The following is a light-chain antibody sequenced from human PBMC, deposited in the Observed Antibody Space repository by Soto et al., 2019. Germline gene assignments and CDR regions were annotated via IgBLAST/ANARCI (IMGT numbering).Light chain of an antibody. CDR2: LGS. J-gene: IGKJ5*01. CDR3: LQVLQTPLT. V-gene: IGKV2-28*01. CDR1: QSLLHRNGYNY. Sequence: DFVMTQSPLSLPVTPGEPASISCRSSQSLLHRNGYNYLDWYLQKPGQSPQLLIYLGSTRASGVPARFSGRGSGTDFTLKISRVEAEDVGVYYSLQVLQTPLTFGQGTRLE.